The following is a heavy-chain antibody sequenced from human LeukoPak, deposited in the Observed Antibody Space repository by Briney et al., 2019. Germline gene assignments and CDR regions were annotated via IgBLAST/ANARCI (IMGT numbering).Heavy chain of an antibody. V-gene: IGHV4-59*01. Sequence: SETLSLTCTVSGGSISSYYWSWIRQPPGKGLEWIGYIYYSGSTNYNPSLKSRVTISVDTSKNQFSLKLSSVTAADTAVYYCARSDAASYFDYWGQGTLVTVSS. CDR1: GGSISSYY. CDR2: IYYSGST. CDR3: ARSDAASYFDY. J-gene: IGHJ4*02.